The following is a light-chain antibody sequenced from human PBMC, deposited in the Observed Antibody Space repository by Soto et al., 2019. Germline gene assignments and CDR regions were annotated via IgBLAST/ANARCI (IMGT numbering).Light chain of an antibody. V-gene: IGKV3-20*01. J-gene: IGKJ1*01. CDR1: QSVSSSY. CDR3: QQYGSSPET. CDR2: GAS. Sequence: EIVLTQSPGTLSLSPGERAARSCRGSQSVSSSYLAWYQQKPCQAPRLLIYGASSRATGIPDRFSGSGSGTDFTLTISRLEPEDFAVYYCQQYGSSPETFGQGTKVDIK.